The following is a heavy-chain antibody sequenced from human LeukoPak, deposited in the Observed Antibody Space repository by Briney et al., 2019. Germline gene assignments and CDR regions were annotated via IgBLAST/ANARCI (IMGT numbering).Heavy chain of an antibody. CDR2: ISSGSTYI. Sequence: GGSLRLSCAASEFTFSTYSMNWVRQAPGKGLEWVSSISSGSTYIYYADSVKGRLTISRDNSKNSLYLQMNSLRIEDTALYYCAKEMVVSAALDYWGQGTLVTVSS. J-gene: IGHJ4*02. CDR1: EFTFSTYS. V-gene: IGHV3-21*04. D-gene: IGHD2-15*01. CDR3: AKEMVVSAALDY.